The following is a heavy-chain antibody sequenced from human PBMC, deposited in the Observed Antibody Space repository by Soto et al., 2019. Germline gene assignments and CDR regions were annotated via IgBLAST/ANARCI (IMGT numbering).Heavy chain of an antibody. CDR3: ARGPYYYDSSGYYGN. CDR2: ISSSSSYI. Sequence: EVQLVESGGGLVKPGGSLRLSCAASGFAFSSYSMNWVRQAPGKGLEWVSSISSSSSYIYYADSVKGRFTISRDNAKNSQYLQMNSLRAEDTAVYYCARGPYYYDSSGYYGNWGQGTLVTVSS. D-gene: IGHD3-22*01. V-gene: IGHV3-21*01. J-gene: IGHJ4*02. CDR1: GFAFSSYS.